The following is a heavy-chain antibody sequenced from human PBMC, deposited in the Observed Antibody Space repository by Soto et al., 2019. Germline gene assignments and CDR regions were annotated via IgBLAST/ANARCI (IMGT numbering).Heavy chain of an antibody. CDR3: ARASYFRPSGSYYFVS. CDR2: VYSNGNT. CDR1: DDSLTTNKYA. Sequence: QVQLQESGPGLVKPSQTLSLTCTVSDDSLTTNKYAWTWIRLNPEKGLEWIGYVYSNGNTRSSPSLQSRVSMSVDTSKSHFSLRLSSVTAADTAVYFCARASYFRPSGSYYFVSWGQGTLVTVSS. V-gene: IGHV4-31*03. J-gene: IGHJ4*02. D-gene: IGHD3-10*01.